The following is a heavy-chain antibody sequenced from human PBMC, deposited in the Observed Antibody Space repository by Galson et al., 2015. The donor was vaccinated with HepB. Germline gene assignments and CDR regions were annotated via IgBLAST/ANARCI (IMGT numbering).Heavy chain of an antibody. Sequence: SLRLSCAASGFTFSSYAMSWVRQAPGKGLEWVSAISGSGGSTYYADSVKGRFTISRDNSKNTLYLQMNSLRAEDTAVYYCAKAQPAYYDFWSETYYFDYWGQGTLVTVSS. CDR2: ISGSGGST. CDR3: AKAQPAYYDFWSETYYFDY. J-gene: IGHJ4*02. D-gene: IGHD3-3*01. CDR1: GFTFSSYA. V-gene: IGHV3-23*01.